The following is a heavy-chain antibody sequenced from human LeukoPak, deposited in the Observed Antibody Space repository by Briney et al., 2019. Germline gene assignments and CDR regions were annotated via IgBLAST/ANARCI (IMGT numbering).Heavy chain of an antibody. D-gene: IGHD5-12*01. CDR1: GFTFSSYA. Sequence: PGGSLRLSCAAFGFTFSSYALHWVRQAPGKGLEWVAVISYDGNFKYYADSVKGRITVSRDNSKNTVSLQMNSLRPEGTAVYYCARDQLAYSGYDTLFAYWGQGTLVTVSS. J-gene: IGHJ4*02. CDR2: ISYDGNFK. CDR3: ARDQLAYSGYDTLFAY. V-gene: IGHV3-30*04.